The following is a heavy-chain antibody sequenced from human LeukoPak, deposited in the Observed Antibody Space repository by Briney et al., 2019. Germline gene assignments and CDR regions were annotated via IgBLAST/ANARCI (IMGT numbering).Heavy chain of an antibody. V-gene: IGHV3-11*04. Sequence: PGGSLRLSCAASGFTFSDYYMSWIRQAPGKGLEWVSYISSSGSTIYYAHSVKGRFTISRDNAKNSLYLQMNSLRAEDTAVYYCASRDPFADAFDIWGQGTMVTVSS. D-gene: IGHD3-10*01. CDR3: ASRDPFADAFDI. J-gene: IGHJ3*02. CDR2: ISSSGSTI. CDR1: GFTFSDYY.